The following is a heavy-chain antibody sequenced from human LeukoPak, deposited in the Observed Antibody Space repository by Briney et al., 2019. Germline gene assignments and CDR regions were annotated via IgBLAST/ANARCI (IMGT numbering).Heavy chain of an antibody. J-gene: IGHJ4*02. Sequence: PGGSLRLSYAASGFTFSSYSMSWVRQAPGKGLEWVSTISRSGVATYYANSVKGRFTISRDNSKNTVYLQMHSLRAEDTAIYYCAKHSHDGSAPYYEVQLDYWGQGTLVTVSS. CDR1: GFTFSSYS. D-gene: IGHD3-22*01. CDR2: ISRSGVAT. V-gene: IGHV3-23*01. CDR3: AKHSHDGSAPYYEVQLDY.